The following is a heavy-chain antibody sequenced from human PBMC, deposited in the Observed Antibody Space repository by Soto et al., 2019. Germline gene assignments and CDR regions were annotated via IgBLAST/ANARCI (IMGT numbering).Heavy chain of an antibody. V-gene: IGHV3-53*04. CDR3: ARDKDRDYYYMDV. CDR1: GFTVSSNY. CDR2: IYSGGST. J-gene: IGHJ6*03. D-gene: IGHD2-15*01. Sequence: PGGSLRLSCAASGFTVSSNYMSWVRQAPGKGLEWVSVIYSGGSTYYGDSVKGRFTISRHNSKNTLYLQMNSLRAEDTAVYYCARDKDRDYYYMDVWGKGTTVTVSS.